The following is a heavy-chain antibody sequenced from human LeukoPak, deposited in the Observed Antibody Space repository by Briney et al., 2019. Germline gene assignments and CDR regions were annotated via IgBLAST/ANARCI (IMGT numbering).Heavy chain of an antibody. CDR3: ARGPRNPEWLLSEDY. Sequence: GGSLRPSCAASGFIFSSYSMNWVRQAPGKGLEWVSSISSSSSYIYYADSVKGRFTISRDNAKNSLYLQMNSLRAEDTAVYYCARGPRNPEWLLSEDYWGQGTLVTVSS. J-gene: IGHJ4*02. CDR1: GFIFSSYS. V-gene: IGHV3-21*01. D-gene: IGHD3-3*01. CDR2: ISSSSSYI.